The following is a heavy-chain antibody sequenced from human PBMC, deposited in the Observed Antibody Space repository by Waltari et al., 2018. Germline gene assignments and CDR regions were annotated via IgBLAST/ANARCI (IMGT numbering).Heavy chain of an antibody. CDR3: ARLGGADSSSWRRYYFDY. CDR1: GGSISSSSYY. Sequence: QLQLQESGPGLVKPSETLSLTCTVPGGSISSSSYYWGWIRQPPGKGLEGIGGINYSGSTYYNPSLKSRVTISVDTSKNQFSLKLSSVTAADTAVYYCARLGGADSSSWRRYYFDYWGQGTLVTVSS. D-gene: IGHD6-13*01. J-gene: IGHJ4*02. CDR2: INYSGST. V-gene: IGHV4-39*07.